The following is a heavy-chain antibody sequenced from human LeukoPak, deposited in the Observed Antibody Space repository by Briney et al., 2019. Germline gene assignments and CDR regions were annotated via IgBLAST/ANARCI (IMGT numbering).Heavy chain of an antibody. V-gene: IGHV3-30*04. CDR2: ISYDGSNT. CDR3: VRASNPDVDTASSNAFDI. CDR1: GFTFSSA. J-gene: IGHJ3*02. D-gene: IGHD5-18*01. Sequence: GGSLRLSCAASGFTFSSAMHWVRQPPGKGLEWVAVISYDGSNTYYADSVKGRFTIFRDNSKNTLYLQMDSQRPEDTAVYSCVRASNPDVDTASSNAFDIWGQGTMVTVSS.